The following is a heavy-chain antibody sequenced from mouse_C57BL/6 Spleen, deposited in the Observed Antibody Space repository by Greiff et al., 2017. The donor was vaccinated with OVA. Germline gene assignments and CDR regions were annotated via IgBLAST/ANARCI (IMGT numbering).Heavy chain of an antibody. Sequence: VQLQESGPELVKPGASVKISCKASGYAFSSSWMNWVKQRPGKGLEWIGRIYPGDGDTNYNGKFKGKATLTADKSSSTAYMQLSSLTSEDSAVYFCAKGLYYYGSEDFDYWGQGTTLTVSS. V-gene: IGHV1-82*01. CDR2: IYPGDGDT. CDR3: AKGLYYYGSEDFDY. D-gene: IGHD1-1*01. CDR1: GYAFSSSW. J-gene: IGHJ2*01.